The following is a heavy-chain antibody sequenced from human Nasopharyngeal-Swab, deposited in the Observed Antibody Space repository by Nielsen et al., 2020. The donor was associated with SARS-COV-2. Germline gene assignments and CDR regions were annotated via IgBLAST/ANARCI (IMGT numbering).Heavy chain of an antibody. J-gene: IGHJ3*02. CDR2: INTVASRT. D-gene: IGHD3-16*01. CDR1: GSTFSSYA. CDR3: TRVDVHDAFDM. V-gene: IGHV3-74*01. Sequence: GESLKISCAASGSTFSSYAITWVRQAPGTGLLWASRINTVASRTSYADSAKGRFTISRDNAKNTVYLQMNSLRGEDTAVYYCTRVDVHDAFDMWGQGTMVTVSS.